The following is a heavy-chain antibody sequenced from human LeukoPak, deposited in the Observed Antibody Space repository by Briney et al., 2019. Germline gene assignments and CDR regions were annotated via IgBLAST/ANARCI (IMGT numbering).Heavy chain of an antibody. V-gene: IGHV3-21*01. CDR3: ARALWFGETFPAY. CDR2: ISGSTSYI. J-gene: IGHJ4*02. Sequence: GGSLRLSCAASGFTFSNYSMNWVRQAPGKGLEWVSSISGSTSYIYYADSVKGRFTISRDNAKNSLYLQMNSLRAEDTAVYYCARALWFGETFPAYWGQGTLVTVSS. CDR1: GFTFSNYS. D-gene: IGHD3-10*01.